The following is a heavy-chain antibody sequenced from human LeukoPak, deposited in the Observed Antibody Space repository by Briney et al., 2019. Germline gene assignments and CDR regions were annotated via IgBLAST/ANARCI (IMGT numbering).Heavy chain of an antibody. J-gene: IGHJ4*02. CDR1: AYTFTGYY. D-gene: IGHD3-22*01. V-gene: IGHV1-2*02. CDR2: INPNSGGT. CDR3: ARDANYYDSSGYYTVFDY. Sequence: GASVKVSCKASAYTFTGYYMHWVRQAPGQGLEWMGWINPNSGGTNYAQKFQGRVTMTRDTSISTAYMELSRLRSDDTAVYYCARDANYYDSSGYYTVFDYWGQGTLVTVSS.